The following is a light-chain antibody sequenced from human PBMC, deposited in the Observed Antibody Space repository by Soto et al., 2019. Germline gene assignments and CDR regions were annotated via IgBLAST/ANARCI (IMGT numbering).Light chain of an antibody. CDR2: GNI. J-gene: IGLJ1*01. CDR3: QSYDRSLSPYV. V-gene: IGLV1-40*01. CDR1: NSKIGADYG. Sequence: QSVLTQPPSVSGAPGQRVTISCSGSNSKIGADYGVNWYQLLPGAAPRLLIYGNINRPSGVPDRLSGSKSGTSAALAITGLQAEDDADYYCQSYDRSLSPYVFGTGTKLTVL.